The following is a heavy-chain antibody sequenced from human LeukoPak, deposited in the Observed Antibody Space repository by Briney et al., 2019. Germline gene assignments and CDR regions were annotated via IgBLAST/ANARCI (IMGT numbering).Heavy chain of an antibody. V-gene: IGHV4-38-2*02. CDR3: ARSPGYCTNGVCYWNQSFDY. CDR2: IYQSEIT. CDR1: GYSISIGYY. Sequence: PSETLSLTCTVSGYSISIGYYWGWIRQPPGKGLEWIGSIYQSEITFDNPSLKSRGTISVDTSKNHFSLKLSSVTDADTAVYYCARSPGYCTNGVCYWNQSFDYWGQGTLVTVSS. D-gene: IGHD2-8*01. J-gene: IGHJ4*02.